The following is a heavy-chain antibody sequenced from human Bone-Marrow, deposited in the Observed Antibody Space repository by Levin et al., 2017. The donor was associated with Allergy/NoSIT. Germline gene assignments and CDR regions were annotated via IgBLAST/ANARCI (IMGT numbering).Heavy chain of an antibody. CDR1: GFTFSSYW. D-gene: IGHD4-17*01. J-gene: IGHJ4*02. CDR2: INSDGSST. V-gene: IGHV3-74*01. CDR3: ARGPKSDYGDYVGFDY. Sequence: GESLKISCAASGFTFSSYWMHWVRQAPGKGLVWVSRINSDGSSTSYADSVKGRFTISRDNAKNTLYLQMNSLRAEDTAVYYCARGPKSDYGDYVGFDYWGQGTLVTVSS.